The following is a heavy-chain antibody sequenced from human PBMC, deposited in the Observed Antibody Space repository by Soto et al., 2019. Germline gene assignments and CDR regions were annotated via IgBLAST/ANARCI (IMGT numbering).Heavy chain of an antibody. CDR3: ARDFKSERWFGELPASYYYYGMDV. CDR2: IWYDGSNK. Sequence: GGSLRLSCAASGFTFSSYGMHWVRQAPGKGLEWVAVIWYDGSNKYYADSVKGRFTISRDNSKNTLYLQMNSLRAEDTAVYYCARDFKSERWFGELPASYYYYGMDVWGQGTTVTVSS. CDR1: GFTFSSYG. J-gene: IGHJ6*02. V-gene: IGHV3-33*01. D-gene: IGHD3-10*01.